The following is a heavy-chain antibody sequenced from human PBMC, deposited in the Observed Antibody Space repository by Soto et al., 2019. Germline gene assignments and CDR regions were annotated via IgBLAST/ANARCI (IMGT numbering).Heavy chain of an antibody. V-gene: IGHV1-18*01. CDR1: GYTYTSKA. CDR2: ISAYNGNT. Sequence: GASVKPTCKDPGYTYTSKASSWVRQANGQGLEWMGWISAYNGNTNYAQKLQGRVTMTTDTSTSTAYMELRSLRSDDTAVYYCARSYYYDSSGYYPSAGPFDYWGQGTLVTVSS. CDR3: ARSYYYDSSGYYPSAGPFDY. J-gene: IGHJ4*02. D-gene: IGHD3-22*01.